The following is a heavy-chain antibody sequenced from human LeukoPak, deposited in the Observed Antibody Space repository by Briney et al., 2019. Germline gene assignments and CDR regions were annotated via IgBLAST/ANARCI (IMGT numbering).Heavy chain of an antibody. V-gene: IGHV3-30*02. CDR3: ARDAHWNYRERYYFDY. D-gene: IGHD1-7*01. CDR1: GFTFSSYG. CDR2: IRYDGSSK. Sequence: GGSLRLSCAASGFTFSSYGMHWVRQAPGKGLERVAFIRYDGSSKYYADSVKGRFTISRDNSKNTLYLQMNSLRAEDTAVYYCARDAHWNYRERYYFDYWGQGTLVTVSS. J-gene: IGHJ4*02.